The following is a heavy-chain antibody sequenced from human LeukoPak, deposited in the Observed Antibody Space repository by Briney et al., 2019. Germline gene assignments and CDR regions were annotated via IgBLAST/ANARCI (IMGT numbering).Heavy chain of an antibody. J-gene: IGHJ5*02. CDR1: GGSFSGYY. V-gene: IGHV4-34*01. D-gene: IGHD6-13*01. CDR3: AVTLAAAGTFTDNWFDP. Sequence: KPSETLSLTCAVYGGSFSGYYWSWIRQPPGKGPEWIGEINRSRSTNYNPSLKSRVTISVDTSKNQFSLKLSSATAADTAVYYCAVTLAAAGTFTDNWFDPWGQGTLVTVSS. CDR2: INRSRST.